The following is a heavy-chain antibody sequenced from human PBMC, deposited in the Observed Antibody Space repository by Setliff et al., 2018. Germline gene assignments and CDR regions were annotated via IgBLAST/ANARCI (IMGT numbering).Heavy chain of an antibody. D-gene: IGHD5-12*01. CDR3: ARGNPAERYEY. Sequence: ASVKVSCKASGDPFNAYGVSWVRQAPGQGLEWMGWISPYNGNTNSAQNFQGRLTVTTDTSTSTAYMELSSLRFDDTAVYYCARGNPAERYEYWGQGTLVTVSS. J-gene: IGHJ1*01. CDR1: GDPFNAYG. V-gene: IGHV1-18*04. CDR2: ISPYNGNT.